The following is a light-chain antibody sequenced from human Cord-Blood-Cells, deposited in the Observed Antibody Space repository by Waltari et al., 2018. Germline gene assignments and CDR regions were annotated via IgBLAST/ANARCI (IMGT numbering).Light chain of an antibody. V-gene: IGKV1-39*01. J-gene: IGKJ1*01. CDR3: QQSYSTPRT. CDR2: AAS. Sequence: DIQLTHSPSSLPASVGDRVTITCRASQSISSYLNWYQQKPGKAPKLLIYAASSVQSGVPTRFRGSGSGTDFTLTISSLQPEDFATYYGQQSYSTPRTFGQGTKVEIK. CDR1: QSISSY.